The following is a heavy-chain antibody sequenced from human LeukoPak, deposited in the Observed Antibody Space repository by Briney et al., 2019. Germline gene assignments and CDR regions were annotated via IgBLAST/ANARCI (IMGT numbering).Heavy chain of an antibody. CDR2: ISAYNGNT. CDR3: ARGGWSLVGSYYYDSSGYYYLDY. CDR1: GYTFTSYG. D-gene: IGHD3-22*01. V-gene: IGHV1-18*01. J-gene: IGHJ4*02. Sequence: ASVKVPCKASGYTFTSYGISWVRQAPGQGLEWMGWISAYNGNTNYAQKLQGRVTMTTDTSTSTAYMELRSLRSDDTAVYYCARGGWSLVGSYYYDSSGYYYLDYWGQGTLVTVSS.